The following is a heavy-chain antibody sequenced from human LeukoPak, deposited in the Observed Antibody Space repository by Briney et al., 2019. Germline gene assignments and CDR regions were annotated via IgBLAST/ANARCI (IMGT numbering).Heavy chain of an antibody. D-gene: IGHD3-16*02. J-gene: IGHJ4*02. CDR1: GFTFSSYA. CDR2: ISGSGGRT. V-gene: IGHV3-23*01. Sequence: GGSLRLSCAASGFTFSSYAMSGVRQAPGKGLEWVSAISGSGGRTYYADSVKGGLTISREKWKNTLYMEMNSVRGEDTAVYYCAKAAGFMITFGGVILPFDYWGQGTLVTVSS. CDR3: AKAAGFMITFGGVILPFDY.